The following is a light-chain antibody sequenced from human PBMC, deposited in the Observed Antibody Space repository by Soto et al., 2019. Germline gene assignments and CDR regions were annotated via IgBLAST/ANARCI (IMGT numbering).Light chain of an antibody. CDR1: NSDVGGYNY. CDR3: CSYVDTDTWV. J-gene: IGLJ3*02. Sequence: QSALTQPRSVSGSPGQSVTISCTGTNSDVGGYNYVSWYQQYPGKDPKLMISGVSERPSGVPDRFSGSKSGNTASLTISGLQAEDEADYYCCSYVDTDTWVFGGGTKVTVL. V-gene: IGLV2-11*01. CDR2: GVS.